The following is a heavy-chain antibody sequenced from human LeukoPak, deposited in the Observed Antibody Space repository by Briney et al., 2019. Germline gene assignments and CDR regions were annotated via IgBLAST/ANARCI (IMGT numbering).Heavy chain of an antibody. V-gene: IGHV4-59*01. CDR1: GFTFSSYS. J-gene: IGHJ3*02. D-gene: IGHD1-14*01. Sequence: PGGSLRLSCAASGFTFSSYSMNWIRQPPGKGPEWIGHIHHSGSTTYSPSLQSRLTISLDTPKNQLSLKLRSVTAADTAVYYCARDDESDDHADFDIWGQGTMVTVSS. CDR3: ARDDESDDHADFDI. CDR2: IHHSGST.